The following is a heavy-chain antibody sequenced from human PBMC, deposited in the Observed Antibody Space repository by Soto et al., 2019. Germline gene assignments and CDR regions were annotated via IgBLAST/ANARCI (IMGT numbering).Heavy chain of an antibody. Sequence: SVKVSCKASGGTFSSYAISWVRQAPGQGLEWMGGIIPIFGTANYAQKFQGRVTITADKSTSTAYMELSSLRAEDTAVYYCARVKYCTNGVCRLDGYYYGMDVWGQGTTVTVSS. J-gene: IGHJ6*02. CDR1: GGTFSSYA. CDR3: ARVKYCTNGVCRLDGYYYGMDV. CDR2: IIPIFGTA. D-gene: IGHD2-8*01. V-gene: IGHV1-69*06.